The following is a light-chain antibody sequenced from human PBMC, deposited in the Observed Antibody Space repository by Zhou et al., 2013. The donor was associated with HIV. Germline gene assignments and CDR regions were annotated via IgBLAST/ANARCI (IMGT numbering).Light chain of an antibody. V-gene: IGKV1-12*01. CDR3: QQANSLPPT. CDR2: AAS. CDR1: QDISSW. J-gene: IGKJ4*01. Sequence: DIQMTQSPSSVSASVGDRVTITCRASQDISSWLVWYQQKPGKAPKLLIYAASSLQSGVPSRFSGSGSGTDFTLTISSLQPEDFATYYCQQANSLPPTFGGGTKVEIK.